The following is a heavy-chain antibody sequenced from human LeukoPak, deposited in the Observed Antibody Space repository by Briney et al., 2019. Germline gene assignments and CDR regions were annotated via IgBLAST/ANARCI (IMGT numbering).Heavy chain of an antibody. J-gene: IGHJ2*01. CDR1: GVSFSGYY. CDR2: INHSGST. D-gene: IGHD4-17*01. Sequence: PSETLSLTCAVDGVSFSGYYWSWIRQPPGKGLDWIGEINHSGSTKYNPSPKSRVTISVDTSKNQFSLKVSSMTAADTAVYYCARAPQSDYGTHWYFDLWGRGTLVTVSS. CDR3: ARAPQSDYGTHWYFDL. V-gene: IGHV4-34*01.